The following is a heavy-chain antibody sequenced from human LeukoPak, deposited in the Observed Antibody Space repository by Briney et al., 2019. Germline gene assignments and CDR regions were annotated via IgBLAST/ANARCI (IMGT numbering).Heavy chain of an antibody. Sequence: GGSLRLSCAASGFTFSSYGMSWVRQAPGKGLEWVSAISGSGGSTYYADSVKGRFTISRDNSKNTLYLQMNSLRAEDTAVYYCAKALRRSGSYHYFDYWGQGTLVTVSS. J-gene: IGHJ4*02. CDR1: GFTFSSYG. V-gene: IGHV3-23*01. D-gene: IGHD1-26*01. CDR2: ISGSGGST. CDR3: AKALRRSGSYHYFDY.